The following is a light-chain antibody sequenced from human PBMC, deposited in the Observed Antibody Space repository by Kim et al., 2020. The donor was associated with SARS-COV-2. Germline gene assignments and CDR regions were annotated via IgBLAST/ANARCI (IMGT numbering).Light chain of an antibody. CDR3: QQYSNRWT. Sequence: DIQMTQSPSTLSASVGDKVTITCRASQSISGGVAWYQQKPGKAPKLLIYDASSLESGVPSRFSGSESGTDFTLIVSSLQPDDFATYYCQQYSNRWTFGQGTKVDIK. V-gene: IGKV1-5*01. CDR2: DAS. CDR1: QSISGG. J-gene: IGKJ1*01.